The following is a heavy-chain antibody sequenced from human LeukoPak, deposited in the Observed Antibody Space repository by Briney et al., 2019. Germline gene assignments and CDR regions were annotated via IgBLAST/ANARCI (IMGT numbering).Heavy chain of an antibody. Sequence: GASVKVSCKASGYTFNSYDINWVRLAAGQGLEWMGWMNPNSGNTGYAQQFQGRVTMTRNTAIDTACMELSSLRSEDTAVYYCATPGVHYDPSGYYPFQHWGQGTLVTVSS. CDR3: ATPGVHYDPSGYYPFQH. CDR1: GYTFNSYD. CDR2: MNPNSGNT. D-gene: IGHD3-22*01. J-gene: IGHJ1*01. V-gene: IGHV1-8*01.